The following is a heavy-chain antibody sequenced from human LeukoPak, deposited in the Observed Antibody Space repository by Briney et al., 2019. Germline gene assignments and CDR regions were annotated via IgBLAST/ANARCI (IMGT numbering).Heavy chain of an antibody. Sequence: PSETLSLTCTVSGGSISSGGYYWSWIRQHPGKGLEWIGYIYYSGSTYYNPSLKSRVTISVDTSKNQFSLKLSSVTAADTAVYYCARVSGNDYGDYGFDYWGQGTLVTVSS. CDR1: GGSISSGGYY. D-gene: IGHD4-17*01. J-gene: IGHJ4*02. V-gene: IGHV4-31*03. CDR3: ARVSGNDYGDYGFDY. CDR2: IYYSGST.